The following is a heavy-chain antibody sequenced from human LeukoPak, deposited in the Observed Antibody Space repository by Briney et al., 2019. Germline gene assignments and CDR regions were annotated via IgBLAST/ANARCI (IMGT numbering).Heavy chain of an antibody. CDR1: GGSFSGYY. D-gene: IGHD6-13*01. V-gene: IGHV4-34*01. CDR2: INHSGST. Sequence: SETLSLTCAVYGGSFSGYYRSWIRQPPGEGLEWIGEINHSGSTNYNPSLKSRVTISVDTSKNQFSLKLSSVTAADTAVYYCARDSRPPRPNGMDVWGQGTTVTVSS. J-gene: IGHJ6*02. CDR3: ARDSRPPRPNGMDV.